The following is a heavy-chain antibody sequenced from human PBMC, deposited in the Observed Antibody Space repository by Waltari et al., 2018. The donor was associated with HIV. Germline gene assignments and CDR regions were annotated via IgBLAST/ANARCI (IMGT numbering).Heavy chain of an antibody. CDR1: GGTFSSYA. CDR2: IIPIFGTA. D-gene: IGHD1-26*01. Sequence: QVQLVQSGAEVKKPGSSVKVSCKASGGTFSSYAISWARQAPGQGLEWMGGIIPIFGTANYAQKFQGRVTITADESTSTAYMELSSLRSEDTAVYYCARFKESRFTPRELDAFDIWGQGTMVTVSS. V-gene: IGHV1-69*13. CDR3: ARFKESRFTPRELDAFDI. J-gene: IGHJ3*02.